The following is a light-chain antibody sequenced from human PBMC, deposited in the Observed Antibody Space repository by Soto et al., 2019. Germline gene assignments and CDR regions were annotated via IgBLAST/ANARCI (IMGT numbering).Light chain of an antibody. Sequence: NFMLTQPHSVSESPGKTVTISCTRSSGSIASNYVQWYQQRPGSSPTTVIYEDNHRPSGVPDRFSASIDSSSNSASLTISGLKTEDEADYYCQSYDSSNHWVFGGGTKVTVL. CDR3: QSYDSSNHWV. CDR2: EDN. V-gene: IGLV6-57*01. CDR1: SGSIASNY. J-gene: IGLJ3*02.